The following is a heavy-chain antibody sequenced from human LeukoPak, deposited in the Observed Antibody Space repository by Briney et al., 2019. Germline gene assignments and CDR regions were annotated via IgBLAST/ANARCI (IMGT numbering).Heavy chain of an antibody. Sequence: PSETLSLTCTVSGGSISSGSYYWSWIRQPAGKGLEWIGRIYTSGSTNYDASLKSRVTISIDRSKNQFSLKLSSVTAADTAVYYCARDRLGGWELDYWGQGTLVTVSS. D-gene: IGHD1-26*01. J-gene: IGHJ4*02. CDR3: ARDRLGGWELDY. CDR1: GGSISSGSYY. CDR2: IYTSGST. V-gene: IGHV4-61*02.